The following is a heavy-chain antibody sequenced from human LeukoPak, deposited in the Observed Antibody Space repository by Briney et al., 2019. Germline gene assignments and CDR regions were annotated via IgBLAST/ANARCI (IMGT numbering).Heavy chain of an antibody. Sequence: PGGSLRLSCAASGFTFSSFSMTWVRQAPGKGLEWVSSIIVSGATYYADSVKGRFTISRDSFRGMLFLQMDGLGVEDTAVYFCAKGSVGNADFASWGQGALVTVSS. CDR1: GFTFSSFS. J-gene: IGHJ4*02. CDR3: AKGSVGNADFAS. D-gene: IGHD6-25*01. V-gene: IGHV3-23*01. CDR2: IIVSGAT.